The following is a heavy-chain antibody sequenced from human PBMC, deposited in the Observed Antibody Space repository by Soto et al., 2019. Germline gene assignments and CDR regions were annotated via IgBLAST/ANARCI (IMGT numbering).Heavy chain of an antibody. CDR3: ARSWVTGKGGIDV. J-gene: IGHJ6*02. CDR1: GYTFTSYG. CDR2: ISGYTGNT. Sequence: ASVKVSCKASGYTFTSYGLSWVRQAPGQGLEWMGWISGYTGNTNYAQKFQGRVTMTTDTSTNTAYLDLWTLISDDTAVYYCARSWVTGKGGIDVWGQGTTVTV. D-gene: IGHD3-16*01. V-gene: IGHV1-18*01.